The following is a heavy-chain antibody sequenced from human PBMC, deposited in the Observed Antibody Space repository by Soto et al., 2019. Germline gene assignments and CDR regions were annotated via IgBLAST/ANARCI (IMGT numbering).Heavy chain of an antibody. Sequence: SETLSLTCTVSGGSISSSSYYWGWIRQPPGKGLEWIGSIYYSGSTYYNPSLKSRVTISVDTSKNQFSLKLSSVTAADTAVYYFARLLIFCIAGSCYPDFPYYGRDVGGQGTTATGSS. CDR2: IYYSGST. CDR3: ARLLIFCIAGSCYPDFPYYGRDV. J-gene: IGHJ6*02. CDR1: GGSISSSSYY. D-gene: IGHD2-15*01. V-gene: IGHV4-39*01.